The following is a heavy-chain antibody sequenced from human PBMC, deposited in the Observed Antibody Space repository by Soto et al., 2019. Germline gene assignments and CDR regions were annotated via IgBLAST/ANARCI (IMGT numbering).Heavy chain of an antibody. CDR3: ARIAVAGVDV. D-gene: IGHD6-19*01. CDR1: GDSFTTYW. Sequence: PGESLKISFKGSGDSFTTYWISWVRQMPGKGLEWMGRIDPSDSYSNYSPSFQGHVTISADKSISTAYLQWSSLKASDNAMYYCARIAVAGVDVWGQGTTVTVS. CDR2: IDPSDSYS. J-gene: IGHJ6*02. V-gene: IGHV5-10-1*01.